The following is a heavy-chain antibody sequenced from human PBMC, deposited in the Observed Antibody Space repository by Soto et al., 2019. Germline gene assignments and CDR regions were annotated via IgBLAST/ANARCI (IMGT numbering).Heavy chain of an antibody. D-gene: IGHD4-17*01. V-gene: IGHV1-46*01. CDR1: GYTFTSYY. CDR3: ARGDYGGGCDY. CDR2: INPSGGNT. Sequence: ASVKVSCKASGYTFTSYYMHWVRQAPGQGLEWMGIINPSGGNTKYAQNLQGRVTMTTDTSTRTAYMELRSLRSDDTAVYYCARGDYGGGCDYWGQGTLVTVSS. J-gene: IGHJ4*02.